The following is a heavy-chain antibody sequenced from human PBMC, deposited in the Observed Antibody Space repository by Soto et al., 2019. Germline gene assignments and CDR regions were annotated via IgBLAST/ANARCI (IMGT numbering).Heavy chain of an antibody. Sequence: TSETLSLTCTVSGGSVSRGSYYWSWIRQPPGKGLEWIGYIYYSGSTNYNPSLKSRVTISVDTSKNQFSLKLSSVSAADTAVYYCARMGVLRVSRTTLPFDIWGQGTLVTVSS. CDR1: GGSVSRGSYY. J-gene: IGHJ4*02. V-gene: IGHV4-61*01. D-gene: IGHD3-3*01. CDR2: IYYSGST. CDR3: ARMGVLRVSRTTLPFDI.